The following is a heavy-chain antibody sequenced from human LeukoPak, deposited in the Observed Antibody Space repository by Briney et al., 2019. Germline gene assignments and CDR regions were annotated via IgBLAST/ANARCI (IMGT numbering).Heavy chain of an antibody. CDR1: GGSISYYY. CDR3: ARHGPSHYYDYHINV. CDR2: IYTGGST. J-gene: IGHJ6*03. Sequence: SETLSLTCTVSGGSISYYYWSWIRQPPGKGLEWIGYIYTGGSTKYNPSLNGRVTISVDTSKNQFSLKLTSVTAADTAVYYCARHGPSHYYDYHINVWGKGTTVTVS. V-gene: IGHV4-4*09.